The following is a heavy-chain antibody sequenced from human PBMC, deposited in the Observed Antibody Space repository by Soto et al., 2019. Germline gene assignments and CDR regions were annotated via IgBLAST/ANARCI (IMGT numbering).Heavy chain of an antibody. CDR3: ARRTVVVVAATRGTYFDY. CDR1: GFTFSSYA. V-gene: IGHV3-23*01. J-gene: IGHJ4*02. CDR2: ISGSGGST. D-gene: IGHD2-15*01. Sequence: GGSLRLSCAASGFTFSSYAMSWVRQAPGKGLEWVSAISGSGGSTYYADSVKGRFTISRDNSKNMLYLQMNSLRAEDTAVYYCARRTVVVVAATRGTYFDYWGQGTLVTVSS.